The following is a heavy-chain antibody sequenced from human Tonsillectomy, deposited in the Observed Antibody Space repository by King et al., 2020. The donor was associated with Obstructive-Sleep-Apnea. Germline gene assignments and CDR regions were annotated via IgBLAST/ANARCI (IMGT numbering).Heavy chain of an antibody. CDR3: ARGRLGADYYYYGMDV. V-gene: IGHV1-18*04. Sequence: VQLVQSGAEVRRPGASVKVSCKASGYTCTSYGITWVRQAPGQGFELLGRVSAYNGNTNYVQMFQGTFTITTDTSTTPAYMELRSLRSDDTAIDYGARGRLGADYYYYGMDVWGQGTTVTVSS. CDR1: GYTCTSYG. D-gene: IGHD1-26*01. J-gene: IGHJ6*02. CDR2: VSAYNGNT.